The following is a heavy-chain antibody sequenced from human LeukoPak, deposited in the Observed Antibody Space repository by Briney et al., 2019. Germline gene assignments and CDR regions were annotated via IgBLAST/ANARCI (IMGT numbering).Heavy chain of an antibody. CDR3: ARGRMTTVNPPLTS. V-gene: IGHV1-58*02. D-gene: IGHD4-11*01. J-gene: IGHJ4*02. CDR1: GFTFTSSA. Sequence: GTSVKVSCKASGFTFTSSAMQWVRQARGQRLEWIGWIVVGSGNTNYAQKFQERVTITRDMSTSTAYMELSSLRSEDTAVYYCARGRMTTVNPPLTSWGQGTLVTVSS. CDR2: IVVGSGNT.